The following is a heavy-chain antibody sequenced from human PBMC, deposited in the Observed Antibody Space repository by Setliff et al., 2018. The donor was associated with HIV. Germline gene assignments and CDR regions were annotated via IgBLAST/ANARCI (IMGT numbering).Heavy chain of an antibody. CDR1: GYTFTSYA. CDR2: INAGNGNT. CDR3: ASNSYYDSSGYRPSDAFDI. D-gene: IGHD3-22*01. V-gene: IGHV1-3*01. Sequence: EASVKVSCKASGYTFTSYAMHWVRQAPGQRLEWMGWINAGNGNTKYSQKFQGRVTITRDTSASTAYMELSSLRSEATAVYYCASNSYYDSSGYRPSDAFDIWGQGTMVTVSS. J-gene: IGHJ3*02.